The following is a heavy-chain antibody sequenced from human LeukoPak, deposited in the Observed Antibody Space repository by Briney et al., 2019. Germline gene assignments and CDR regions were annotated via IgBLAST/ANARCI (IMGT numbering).Heavy chain of an antibody. CDR2: INHSGST. J-gene: IGHJ5*02. CDR1: GGSFSGYY. V-gene: IGHV4-34*01. D-gene: IGHD6-13*01. CDR3: ARDGSSWFDP. Sequence: SETLSLTCAVYGGSFSGYYWSWIRQPPGEGLEWIGEINHSGSTNYNPSLKSRVTISVDTSKNQFSLKLSSVTAADTAVYYCARDGSSWFDPWGQGTLVTVSS.